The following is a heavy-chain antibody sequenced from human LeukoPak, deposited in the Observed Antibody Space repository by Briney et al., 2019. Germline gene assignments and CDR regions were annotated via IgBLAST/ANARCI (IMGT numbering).Heavy chain of an antibody. CDR2: INHSGST. J-gene: IGHJ6*03. Sequence: SETLSLTCAVYGGSFSGYYWSWIRQPPGKGLEWIGEINHSGSTNYNPSLKSRVTISVDTSKNQFSLKLSSVTAADTAVYYCARAYYYDSSGYYPYYYYMDVWGKGTTVTVSS. D-gene: IGHD3-22*01. CDR1: GGSFSGYY. CDR3: ARAYYYDSSGYYPYYYYMDV. V-gene: IGHV4-34*01.